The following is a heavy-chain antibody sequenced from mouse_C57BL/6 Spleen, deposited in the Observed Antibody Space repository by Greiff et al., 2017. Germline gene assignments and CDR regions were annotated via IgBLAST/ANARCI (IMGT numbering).Heavy chain of an antibody. J-gene: IGHJ2*01. CDR1: GYTFTDYY. CDR2: INPNNGGT. D-gene: IGHD3-2*02. V-gene: IGHV1-26*01. Sequence: EVPLQQSGPELVKPGASVKISCKASGYTFTDYYMNWVKQSHGKSLEWIGDINPNNGGTSYNQKFKGKATLTVDKSSSTAYMELRSLTSEDSAVYYCARSGYASDYWGQGTTLTVSS. CDR3: ARSGYASDY.